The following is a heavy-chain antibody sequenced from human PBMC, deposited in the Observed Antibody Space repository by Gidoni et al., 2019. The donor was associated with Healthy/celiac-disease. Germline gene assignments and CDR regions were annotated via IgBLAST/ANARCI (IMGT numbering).Heavy chain of an antibody. J-gene: IGHJ3*02. CDR1: GFTFSNAW. V-gene: IGHV3-15*01. CDR2: IKSKTDGGTT. CDR3: TTPRKGYCSGGSCYCHAFDI. Sequence: EVQLVESGGGLVKPGGSLRLSCAASGFTFSNAWMSWVRQAPGKGLEWVGRIKSKTDGGTTDYAAPVKGRFTISRDDSKNTLYLQMNSLKTEDTAVYYCTTPRKGYCSGGSCYCHAFDIWGQGTMVTVSS. D-gene: IGHD2-15*01.